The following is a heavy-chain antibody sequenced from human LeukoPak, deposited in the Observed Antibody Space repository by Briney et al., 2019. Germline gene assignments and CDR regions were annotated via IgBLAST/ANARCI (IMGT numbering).Heavy chain of an antibody. CDR3: ARVERYDILTGYRY. D-gene: IGHD3-9*01. V-gene: IGHV1-2*02. CDR1: GYTFTGYY. J-gene: IGHJ4*02. CDR2: INPNSGGT. Sequence: ASVKVSCKASGYTFTGYYMHWVRQAPGQGLEWMGWINPNSGGTNYAQKFQGRVTMTRDTSISTAYMELSRLRSDDTAVYYSARVERYDILTGYRYWGQGTLVTVSS.